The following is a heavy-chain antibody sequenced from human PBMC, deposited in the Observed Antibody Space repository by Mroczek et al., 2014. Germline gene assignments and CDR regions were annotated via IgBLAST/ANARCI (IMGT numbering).Heavy chain of an antibody. V-gene: IGHV1-8*01. Sequence: QVQLQESGAEVKKPGASVKVSCKASGYTFTSYDINWVRQATGQGLEWMGWMNPNSGNTGYAQKFQGRVTMTRNTSISTAYMELSSLRSEDTAVYYCARGPEWFHYHYYYMDVWGKGTTVTVSS. J-gene: IGHJ6*03. D-gene: IGHD3-3*01. CDR3: ARGPEWFHYHYYYMDV. CDR1: GYTFTSYD. CDR2: MNPNSGNT.